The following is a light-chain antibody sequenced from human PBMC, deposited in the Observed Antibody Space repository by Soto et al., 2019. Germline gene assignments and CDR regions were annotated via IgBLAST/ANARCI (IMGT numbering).Light chain of an antibody. CDR3: QQYGNTLT. CDR2: GAS. V-gene: IGKV3-20*01. J-gene: IGKJ1*01. CDR1: QSFISNS. Sequence: EIVLTQSPGTLSLSPGQRATLSCRASQSFISNSLAWYQQKPGQAPRLLIYGASSRATGIPDRFSGSESGTDFTLTISRLEPEDFAVYYCQQYGNTLTFGQGTKVEIK.